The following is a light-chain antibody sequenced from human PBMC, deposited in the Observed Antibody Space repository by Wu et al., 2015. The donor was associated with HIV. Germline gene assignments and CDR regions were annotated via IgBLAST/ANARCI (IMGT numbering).Light chain of an antibody. CDR3: QQYYSHPPT. Sequence: AVRMTQSPSSLSASTGDRVTINCRASQSIDNYVAWFQYRAGQAPKLLFYRSTTLRNGVPSRFIATGSGTNFTLTITCLQSEDYASYFCQQYYSHPPTFGQGTK. CDR1: QSIDNY. V-gene: IGKV1-8*01. J-gene: IGKJ2*01. CDR2: RST.